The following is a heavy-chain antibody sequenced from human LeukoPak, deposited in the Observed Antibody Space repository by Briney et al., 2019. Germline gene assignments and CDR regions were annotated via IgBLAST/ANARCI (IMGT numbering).Heavy chain of an antibody. Sequence: PAGCPKSSSMDPTDYSFNYWTGWARRMPRERVESGGIINTGDSDTKYSPSFQGEVSLSSEKTVNTAYLQWKRLKSADTAMYFCARFTIESAGASWFDDWGQGTLVTVSS. CDR3: ARFTIESAGASWFDD. J-gene: IGHJ5*02. CDR1: TDYSFNYW. CDR2: INTGDSDT. V-gene: IGHV5-51*02. D-gene: IGHD4/OR15-4a*01.